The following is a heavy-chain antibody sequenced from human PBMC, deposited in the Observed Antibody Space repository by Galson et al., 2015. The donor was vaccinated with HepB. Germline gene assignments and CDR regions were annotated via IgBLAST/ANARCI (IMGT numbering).Heavy chain of an antibody. CDR1: GGSISSHY. J-gene: IGHJ6*02. V-gene: IGHV4-59*11. CDR2: IHYGGST. D-gene: IGHD4-23*01. CDR3: ARTVYGGSYGMDV. Sequence: SETLSLTCAVSGGSISSHYWSWIRQIPGKGLEWIGYIHYGGSTNYNPSLKSRVTISVDRSKTQFSLKLSSVTAADTAIYYCARTVYGGSYGMDVWGHGTTVTVSS.